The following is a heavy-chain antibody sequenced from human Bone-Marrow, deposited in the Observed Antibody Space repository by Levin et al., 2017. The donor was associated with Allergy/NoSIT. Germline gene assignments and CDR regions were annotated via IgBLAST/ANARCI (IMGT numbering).Heavy chain of an antibody. CDR3: TRVGLPSRGHPGGPLDF. J-gene: IGHJ4*01. CDR2: ISGSSGTI. V-gene: IGHV3-48*01. Sequence: QPGGSLRLSCAASGFTFNTYGMHWVRQPPGKGLEWISYISGSSGTIYYADSVKGRFTISRDNAKNSLCLQINTLRAEDTAVYYCTRVGLPSRGHPGGPLDFWGHGTLVTVSS. D-gene: IGHD2/OR15-2a*01. CDR1: GFTFNTYG.